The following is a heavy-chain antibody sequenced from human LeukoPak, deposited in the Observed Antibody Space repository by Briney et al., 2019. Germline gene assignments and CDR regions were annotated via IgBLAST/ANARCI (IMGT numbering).Heavy chain of an antibody. CDR1: GASFSGYY. J-gene: IGHJ5*02. CDR3: ARAHYYDSSGYLPADNWFDP. CDR2: INHSGST. V-gene: IGHV4-34*01. D-gene: IGHD3-22*01. Sequence: SETLSLTCAVYGASFSGYYWSWIRQPPGKGLEWIGEINHSGSTNYNPSLKSRVTISVDTSKNQFSLKLSSVTAADTAVYYCARAHYYDSSGYLPADNWFDPWGQGTLVTVSS.